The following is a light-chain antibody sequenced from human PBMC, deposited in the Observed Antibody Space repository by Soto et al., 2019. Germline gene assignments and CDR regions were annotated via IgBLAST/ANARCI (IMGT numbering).Light chain of an antibody. CDR1: QYISRY. V-gene: IGKV1D-12*01. J-gene: IGKJ4*01. CDR3: QETNSFPFT. CDR2: ATS. Sequence: DFQMTPSPSSVSASVGDRVTITCRASQYISRYLAWYQQKPGKAPKVLIYATSSLQSGVPSRFSGSGSGTDFTLTISRRQPEDFATYYCQETNSFPFTFGGGTKVEI.